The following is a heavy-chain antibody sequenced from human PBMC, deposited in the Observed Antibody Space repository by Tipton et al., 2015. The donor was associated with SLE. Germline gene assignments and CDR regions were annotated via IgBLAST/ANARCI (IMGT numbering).Heavy chain of an antibody. J-gene: IGHJ4*02. CDR3: AKEGDGGWELPYYFDY. CDR1: GFTFGDYW. CDR2: INPDGSGT. Sequence: SLRLSCAASGFTFGDYWMSWVRQAPGKELEWVGNINPDGSGTHYVGSVKGRFTISRDNSKNTLYLQMNSLRAEDTAVYYCAKEGDGGWELPYYFDYWGQGTLVTVSS. V-gene: IGHV3-7*03. D-gene: IGHD1-26*01.